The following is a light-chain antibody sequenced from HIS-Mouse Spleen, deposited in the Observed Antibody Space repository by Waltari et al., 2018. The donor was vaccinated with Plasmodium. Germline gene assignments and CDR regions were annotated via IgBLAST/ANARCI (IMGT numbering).Light chain of an antibody. CDR3: YSTDSSGNHRV. Sequence: SYELTQPPSVSVSPGQTARITCPGNPLPKKYPYLYQQKSGQATVLVIYEDSKRPSGIPERFSGSSSGTMATLTISGAQVEDEADYYCYSTDSSGNHRVFGGGTKLTVL. V-gene: IGLV3-10*01. CDR2: EDS. J-gene: IGLJ3*02. CDR1: PLPKKY.